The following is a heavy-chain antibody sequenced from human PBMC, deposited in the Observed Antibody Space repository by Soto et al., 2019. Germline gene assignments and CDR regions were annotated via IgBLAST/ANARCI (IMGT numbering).Heavy chain of an antibody. J-gene: IGHJ3*02. Sequence: SETLSLTCTGSGGSISSYYWSWIRQPAGKGLEWIGRIYTSGSTNYNPSLKSRVTMSVDTSKNQFSLKLSSVTAADTAVYYCARDPTYYYDSSGIPQAFDIWGQGTMVTVSS. D-gene: IGHD3-22*01. CDR3: ARDPTYYYDSSGIPQAFDI. V-gene: IGHV4-4*07. CDR1: GGSISSYY. CDR2: IYTSGST.